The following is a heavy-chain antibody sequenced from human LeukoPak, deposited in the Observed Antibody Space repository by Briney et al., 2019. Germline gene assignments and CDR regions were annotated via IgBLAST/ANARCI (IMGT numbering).Heavy chain of an antibody. D-gene: IGHD3-22*01. Sequence: PSETLSLTCTVSGGSISSYYWSWIRQPAGKGLEWIGRIYTSGRTNYNPSLKSRVTISVDKSKNQFSLKLSSVTAADTAVYYCARGRDGTGYSLDWFDSWGQGTLVTVSS. CDR3: ARGRDGTGYSLDWFDS. V-gene: IGHV4-4*07. CDR2: IYTSGRT. J-gene: IGHJ5*01. CDR1: GGSISSYY.